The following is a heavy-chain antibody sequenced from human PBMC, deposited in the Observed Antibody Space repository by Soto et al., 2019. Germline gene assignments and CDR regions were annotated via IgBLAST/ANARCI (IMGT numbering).Heavy chain of an antibody. CDR3: AKDLNKYSSGWPLDY. CDR1: GFTFSSYA. Sequence: GGSLRLSCAASGFTFSSYAMSWVRQAPGKGLEWVSAISGSGGSTYYADSVKGRFTISRDNSKNTLYLQMNSLRAEDTALYYCAKDLNKYSSGWPLDYWGQGTLVTVSS. D-gene: IGHD6-19*01. V-gene: IGHV3-23*01. CDR2: ISGSGGST. J-gene: IGHJ4*02.